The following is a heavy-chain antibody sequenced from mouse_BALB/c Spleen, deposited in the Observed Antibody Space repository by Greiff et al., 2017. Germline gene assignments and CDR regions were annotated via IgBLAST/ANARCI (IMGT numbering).Heavy chain of an antibody. D-gene: IGHD1-1*01. J-gene: IGHJ3*01. CDR2: INPSNGGT. Sequence: QVQLQQSGAELVKPGASVKLSCKASGYTFTSYYMYWVKQRPGQGLEWIGEINPSNGGTNFHEKFKSKATLTVDKSSSTAYMQLSSLTSEDSAVYYCTRGLNLLLRAWFAYWGQGTLVTVSA. CDR3: TRGLNLLLRAWFAY. V-gene: IGHV1S81*02. CDR1: GYTFTSYY.